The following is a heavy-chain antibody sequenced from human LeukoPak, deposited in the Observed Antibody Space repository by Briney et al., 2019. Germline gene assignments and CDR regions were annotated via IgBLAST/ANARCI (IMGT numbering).Heavy chain of an antibody. J-gene: IGHJ6*02. Sequence: GGSLRLSCAASGFTFSNYNMNWVRQAPGKGLEWVSYISSSISVIYYADSVKGRFTISRDNAKNSLYLQMNSLRDEDTAVYYCARDNIAVAGPFSYYGMDVWGQGTTVTV. D-gene: IGHD6-19*01. CDR2: ISSSISVI. V-gene: IGHV3-48*02. CDR1: GFTFSNYN. CDR3: ARDNIAVAGPFSYYGMDV.